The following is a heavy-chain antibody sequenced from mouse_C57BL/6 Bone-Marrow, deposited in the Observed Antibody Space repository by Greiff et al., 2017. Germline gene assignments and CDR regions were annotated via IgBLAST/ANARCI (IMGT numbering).Heavy chain of an antibody. V-gene: IGHV1-18*01. CDR1: GYTFTDYN. J-gene: IGHJ2*01. CDR3: ARRTITEDYFDY. D-gene: IGHD1-1*01. Sequence: EVQLQQSGPELVKPGASVKIPCKASGYTFTDYNMDWVKQSNGKSLEWIGDINPNNGGTIYNQKFKGKATLTVDKSSSTAYMELRSLTSEDTAVYYCARRTITEDYFDYWGQGTTLTVSS. CDR2: INPNNGGT.